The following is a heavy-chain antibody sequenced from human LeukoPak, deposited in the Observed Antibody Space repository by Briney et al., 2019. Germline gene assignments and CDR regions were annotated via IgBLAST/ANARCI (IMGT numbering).Heavy chain of an antibody. CDR3: AKGGLYGSGSYAFDY. D-gene: IGHD3-10*01. J-gene: IGHJ4*02. CDR2: INPSGGST. CDR1: GYTFTSYY. V-gene: IGHV1-46*01. Sequence: ASVKVSCKASGYTFTSYYMHWVRQAPGQGREWMGVINPSGGSTSYAQKFQGRVTMTRDTSTSTVYMELSSLRSEDTAVYYCAKGGLYGSGSYAFDYWGQGTLVTVSS.